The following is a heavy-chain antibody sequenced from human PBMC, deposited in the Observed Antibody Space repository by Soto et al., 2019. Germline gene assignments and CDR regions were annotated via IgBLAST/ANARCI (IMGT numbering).Heavy chain of an antibody. V-gene: IGHV3-21*01. CDR2: ISSSGSFI. J-gene: IGHJ4*02. D-gene: IGHD2-2*01. CDR3: ARDAARYCSSTSCPYDF. CDR1: GFTFSSYS. Sequence: GGSLRLSCAASGFTFSSYSLNWVRQPPGKGLEWVSSISSSGSFIYYADSVKGRFTISRDNAKNSLYLQMNSLRAEDTAVYYCARDAARYCSSTSCPYDFWGQGTLVTVSS.